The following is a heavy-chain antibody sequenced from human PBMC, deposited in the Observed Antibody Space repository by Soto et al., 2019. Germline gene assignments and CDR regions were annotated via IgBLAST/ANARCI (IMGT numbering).Heavy chain of an antibody. Sequence: GGSLRLSCAASGFTFSNAWMNWVRQAPGKGLEWVGRIKSKTDGGTTDYAAPVKGRFTISRDDSKNTLYLQMNSLKTEDTAVYYCTTNLQLERPPLYYYYYGMDVWGQGTTVTVSS. CDR3: TTNLQLERPPLYYYYYGMDV. CDR2: IKSKTDGGTT. V-gene: IGHV3-15*07. J-gene: IGHJ6*02. D-gene: IGHD1-1*01. CDR1: GFTFSNAW.